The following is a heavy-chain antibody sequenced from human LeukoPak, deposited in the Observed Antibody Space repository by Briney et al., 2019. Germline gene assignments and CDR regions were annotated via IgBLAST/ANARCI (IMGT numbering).Heavy chain of an antibody. CDR3: VKYHLDTPMPNYGMDV. D-gene: IGHD5-18*01. Sequence: GGSLRLSCSASEFSFRTSAMHWVRQAPGKGLENVAVISSNGARIYHADSVKGRFTISRDNYKNTLYLQMTSLRAEDTAVYYCVKYHLDTPMPNYGMDVWGQGTTVTVSS. J-gene: IGHJ6*02. CDR1: EFSFRTSA. V-gene: IGHV3-64D*06. CDR2: ISSNGARI.